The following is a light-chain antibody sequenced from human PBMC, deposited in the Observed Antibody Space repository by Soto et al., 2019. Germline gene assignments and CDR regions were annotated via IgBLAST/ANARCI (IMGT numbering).Light chain of an antibody. Sequence: IVMTQSPATLSVSPGERATLSCRASQSVSRNLAWYQQKPGQAPRLLIYGASTRATGIPARFSGSGSGTEFTLTISSLQSEDFAVYYCQQYNNWPLFTFGPGTKVDIK. CDR3: QQYNNWPLFT. CDR1: QSVSRN. CDR2: GAS. V-gene: IGKV3-15*01. J-gene: IGKJ3*01.